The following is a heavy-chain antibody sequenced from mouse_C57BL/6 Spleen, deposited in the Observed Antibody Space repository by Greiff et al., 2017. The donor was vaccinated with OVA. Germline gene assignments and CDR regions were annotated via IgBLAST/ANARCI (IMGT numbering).Heavy chain of an antibody. D-gene: IGHD1-1*01. Sequence: QVQLKQPGAELVKPGASVKLSCKASGYTFTSYWMHWVKQRPGQGLEWIGMIHPNSGSTNYNEKFKSKATLTVDKSSSTAYMQLSSLTSEDSAVYYCARSGPLLSSYYFDYWGQGATLTVSS. V-gene: IGHV1-64*01. J-gene: IGHJ2*01. CDR1: GYTFTSYW. CDR2: IHPNSGST. CDR3: ARSGPLLSSYYFDY.